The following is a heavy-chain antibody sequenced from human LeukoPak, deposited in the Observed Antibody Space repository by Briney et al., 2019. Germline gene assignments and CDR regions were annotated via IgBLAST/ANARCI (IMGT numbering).Heavy chain of an antibody. J-gene: IGHJ4*02. D-gene: IGHD3-9*01. CDR3: AKSLGDYDILTGNYDY. Sequence: GGSLRLSCAASGFTFSTFAMIWVRQPPGTGLEWVSSIFPSGGEIHYADSVKGRFTISRDNSKNTLYLQMNSLRAEDTAVYYCAKSLGDYDILTGNYDYWGQGTLVTVSS. V-gene: IGHV3-23*01. CDR1: GFTFSTFA. CDR2: IFPSGGEI.